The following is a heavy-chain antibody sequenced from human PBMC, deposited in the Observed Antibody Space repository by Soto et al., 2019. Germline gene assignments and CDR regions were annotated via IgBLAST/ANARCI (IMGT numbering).Heavy chain of an antibody. CDR2: IKQDGSEK. Sequence: GGSLRLSCAASGFTFSSYWMSWVRQAPGKGLEWVANIKQDGSEKYYVDSVKGRFTISRDNAKNSLYLQMNSLRAEYTAVYYCASHYPSSSSWSPYFDYWGQGTLVTVSS. D-gene: IGHD6-13*01. CDR1: GFTFSSYW. V-gene: IGHV3-7*01. CDR3: ASHYPSSSSWSPYFDY. J-gene: IGHJ4*02.